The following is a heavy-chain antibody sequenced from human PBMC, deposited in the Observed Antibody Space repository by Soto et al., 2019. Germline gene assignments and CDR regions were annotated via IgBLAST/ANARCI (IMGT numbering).Heavy chain of an antibody. V-gene: IGHV6-1*01. J-gene: IGHJ6*02. D-gene: IGHD2-21*01. CDR3: ARSEEDCDYYYSGMDV. CDR2: TYYRARWYS. Sequence: SQTLSLTGVGSVDTVSGITVAWNWVRQSPSRGLEWLGRTYYRARWYSDYAVSVRRQIEINANTSKNQVSLQLKSVTPQYTAVYSSARSEEDCDYYYSGMDVWGQGTPVTVSS. CDR1: VDTVSGITVA.